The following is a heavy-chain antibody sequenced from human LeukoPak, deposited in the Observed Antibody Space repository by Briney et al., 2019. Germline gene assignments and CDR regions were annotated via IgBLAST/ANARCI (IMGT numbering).Heavy chain of an antibody. CDR2: IGTKGDT. J-gene: IGHJ2*01. Sequence: GGSLRLSCAASGLSFSSYDMHWVRQATGKGLEWVSAIGTKGDTYYSDSVRGRFTISRENGKNSLYLQMNSLRAGDTAVYYCAREMSDTVTWGWYFDLWGRGALVTVSS. CDR1: GLSFSSYD. V-gene: IGHV3-13*01. CDR3: AREMSDTVTWGWYFDL. D-gene: IGHD4-17*01.